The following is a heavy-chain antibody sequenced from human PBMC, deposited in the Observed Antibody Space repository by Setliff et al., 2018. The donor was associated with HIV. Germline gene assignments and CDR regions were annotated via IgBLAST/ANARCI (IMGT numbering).Heavy chain of an antibody. CDR2: IYSGGTT. D-gene: IGHD3-10*01. Sequence: GGSVRLSCAASGFTVSSNYLNWVRQAPGKGLEWVSVIYSGGTTYYADSVKGRFTISRDNSKNTLYLQMNSLRAEDTAVYYCARHDVVRGAIDNWGQGTLVTVSS. V-gene: IGHV3-53*05. J-gene: IGHJ4*02. CDR1: GFTVSSNY. CDR3: ARHDVVRGAIDN.